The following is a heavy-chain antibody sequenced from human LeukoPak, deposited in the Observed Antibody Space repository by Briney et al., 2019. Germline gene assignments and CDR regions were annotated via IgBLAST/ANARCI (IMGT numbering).Heavy chain of an antibody. D-gene: IGHD4-17*01. CDR2: ISNDGSHK. J-gene: IGHJ5*02. Sequence: GGSLRLSCAASGFTFSSYAMHWVRQAPGKGLEWVAVISNDGSHKFYAESVKGRFTISRDNSKNTLSLQMNSLRVEDTAVYYCAKAESYGDGFHWFDPWGQGTLVTVSS. V-gene: IGHV3-30*04. CDR1: GFTFSSYA. CDR3: AKAESYGDGFHWFDP.